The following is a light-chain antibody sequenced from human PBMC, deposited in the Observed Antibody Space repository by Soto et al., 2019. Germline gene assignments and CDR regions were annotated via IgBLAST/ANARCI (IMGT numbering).Light chain of an antibody. Sequence: DIQMTQSPSTLSASVGDRVTITCRASQSISSWLAWYQQKPGKAPELLIYDASSLASWVPTRFSGSGSGTEFTLTISSLQPDDFATYYCHHYHNYLWSFGQGTRLEIK. CDR2: DAS. CDR1: QSISSW. CDR3: HHYHNYLWS. J-gene: IGKJ5*01. V-gene: IGKV1-5*01.